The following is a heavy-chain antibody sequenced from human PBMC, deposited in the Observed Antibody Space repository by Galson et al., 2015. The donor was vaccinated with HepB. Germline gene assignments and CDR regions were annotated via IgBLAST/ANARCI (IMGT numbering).Heavy chain of an antibody. CDR2: ICISNSII. D-gene: IGHD6-25*01. CDR1: GFTFSDNC. CDR3: ARAALGWFDP. J-gene: IGHJ5*02. Sequence: SLRLSCAASGFTFSDNCMSWLRQAPGKGLEWVSYICISNSIIYYADSVKGRFTISRDNVKNSLYLQMNILRAEDTAVYYCARAALGWFDPWGQGTLVTVSS. V-gene: IGHV3-11*01.